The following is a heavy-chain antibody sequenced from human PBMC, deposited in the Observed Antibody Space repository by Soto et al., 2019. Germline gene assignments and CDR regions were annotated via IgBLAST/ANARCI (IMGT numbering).Heavy chain of an antibody. V-gene: IGHV1-2*02. CDR3: ARAPAVLIGTTVNYYYYGMDV. CDR2: INPNIGST. CDR1: GYTFTGYY. D-gene: IGHD4-4*01. J-gene: IGHJ6*02. Sequence: GGSLQVSCKASGYTFTGYYMHWVRQAPGQGLEWMGWINPNIGSTKYAKKFQGRVTITRDTSISTAYMELSRLRSDDTAVYYCARAPAVLIGTTVNYYYYGMDVWGQGTTVTVSS.